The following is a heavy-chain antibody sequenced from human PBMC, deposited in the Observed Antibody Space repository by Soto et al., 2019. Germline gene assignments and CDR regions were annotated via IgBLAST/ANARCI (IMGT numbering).Heavy chain of an antibody. V-gene: IGHV4-39*01. D-gene: IGHD6-6*01. CDR1: GGSISSSSYY. J-gene: IGHJ5*02. CDR2: IYYSGST. CDR3: ARRSIWQLGRNWLDP. Sequence: PSETLSLTCTVSGGSISSSSYYWGWIRQPPGKGLEWIGSIYYSGSTYYNPSLKSRVTISVDTSKNQFSLKLSSVTAADTAVYYCARRSIWQLGRNWLDPWRQGTLVTVPS.